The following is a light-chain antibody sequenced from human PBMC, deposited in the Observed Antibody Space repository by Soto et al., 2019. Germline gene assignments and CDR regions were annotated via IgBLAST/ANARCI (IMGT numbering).Light chain of an antibody. J-gene: IGKJ1*01. CDR3: QQYNGYPWT. V-gene: IGKV1-5*01. CDR2: EVS. CDR1: QSIDSW. Sequence: DIQMTQSPSTLSASVGDRVTITCRASQSIDSWLAWYQQKPGRAPKLLLYEVSNLQSGVPPRFSGSGSGTEFTLTITSLQPGDFATYYCQQYNGYPWTFSQGTKVEIK.